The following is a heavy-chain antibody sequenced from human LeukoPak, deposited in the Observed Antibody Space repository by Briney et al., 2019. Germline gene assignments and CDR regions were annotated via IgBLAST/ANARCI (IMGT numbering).Heavy chain of an antibody. CDR2: ISYDGSNK. CDR3: ARGVKRGEPKGPNDY. D-gene: IGHD3-16*01. CDR1: EFIFSSYT. J-gene: IGHJ4*02. Sequence: GGSLRLSCEASEFIFSSYTMHWVRQAPGKGLEWVAVISYDGSNKYYADSVKGRFTISRDNSKNTLYLQMNSLRAEDTAVYYCARGVKRGEPKGPNDYWGQGTLVTVSS. V-gene: IGHV3-30-3*01.